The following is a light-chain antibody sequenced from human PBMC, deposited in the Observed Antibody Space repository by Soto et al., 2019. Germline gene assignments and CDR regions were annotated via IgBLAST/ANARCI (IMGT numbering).Light chain of an antibody. CDR2: DDN. J-gene: IGLJ2*01. CDR3: CSYAGSYTFVV. Sequence: QSVMTQPPSVSAAPGQKVTISCSGSSSNIGGNSVSWYQQLPGTAPKLLIYDDNKRPSGVPDRFSGSKSGNTASLTISGLQAEDEADYYCCSYAGSYTFVVFGGGTKLTVL. CDR1: SSNIGGNS. V-gene: IGLV1-51*01.